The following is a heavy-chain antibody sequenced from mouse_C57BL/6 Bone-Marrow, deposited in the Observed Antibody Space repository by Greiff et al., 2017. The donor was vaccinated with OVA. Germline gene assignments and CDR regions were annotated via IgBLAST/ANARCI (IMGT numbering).Heavy chain of an antibody. D-gene: IGHD2-4*01. Sequence: EVKLMESGGGLVQPGGSLKLSCAASGFTFSDYYMYWVRQTPEKRLEWVAYISNGGGSTYYPDTVKGRFTISRDNAKNTLYLQMSRLKSEDTAMYYCASIYYDYVDAMDYWGQGTSVTVSS. CDR3: ASIYYDYVDAMDY. J-gene: IGHJ4*01. V-gene: IGHV5-12*01. CDR1: GFTFSDYY. CDR2: ISNGGGST.